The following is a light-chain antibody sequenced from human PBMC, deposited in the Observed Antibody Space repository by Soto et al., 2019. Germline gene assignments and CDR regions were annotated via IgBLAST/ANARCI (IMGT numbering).Light chain of an antibody. CDR1: QSLSSSY. CDR2: GAF. V-gene: IGKV3-20*01. CDR3: QQHETLIT. J-gene: IGKJ5*01. Sequence: EIFVTQSPVTLSLSPGEIATLSWRASQSLSSSYFAWYQHKPGQGPRLLIYGAFTRATGIPDRFSGSGSGTDFTLTISRLEPEDFAVYYCQQHETLITFGQGTRLEIK.